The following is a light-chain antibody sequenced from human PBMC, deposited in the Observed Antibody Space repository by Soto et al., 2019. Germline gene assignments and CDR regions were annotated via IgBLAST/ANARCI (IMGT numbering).Light chain of an antibody. CDR3: QQSYSTPPT. J-gene: IGKJ2*01. V-gene: IGKV1-39*01. CDR2: TAS. CDR1: QYISNY. Sequence: DIKMTQSPSSLSASVGDRVTITCRASQYISNYLNWYQQKSGTAPKLLIHTASTLQSGVPSRFSGSGYGPDFTLTISSVQPDDFANYFCQQSYSTPPTFGQGTTWEIK.